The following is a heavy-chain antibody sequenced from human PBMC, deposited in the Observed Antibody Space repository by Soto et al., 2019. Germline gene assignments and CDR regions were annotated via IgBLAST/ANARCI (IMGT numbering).Heavy chain of an antibody. J-gene: IGHJ6*03. CDR3: ARDRITGTLWSRNYYYYIEV. D-gene: IGHD1-20*01. Sequence: GGSLRLSCAASGFTVSSNYMSWVRQAPGKGLEWVSVIYSGGSTYYADSVKGRFTISRDNSKNTLYLQMNSLRAEDTAVYYCARDRITGTLWSRNYYYYIEVWGEGTTVTVSS. V-gene: IGHV3-66*01. CDR2: IYSGGST. CDR1: GFTVSSNY.